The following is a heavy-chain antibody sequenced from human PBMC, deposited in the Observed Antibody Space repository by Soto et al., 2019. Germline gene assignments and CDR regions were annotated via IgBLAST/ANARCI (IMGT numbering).Heavy chain of an antibody. CDR3: AKDRRGNWKYVGAFDI. CDR1: GYTFTNYY. J-gene: IGHJ3*02. CDR2: INPRGGRT. D-gene: IGHD1-7*01. V-gene: IGHV1-46*01. Sequence: ASVKVSCKASGYTFTNYYMHWVRQAPGQGLEWMGMINPRGGRTTYPQKFQGRVTMTTDTSTSTVYMELNSLRAEDTAVYYCAKDRRGNWKYVGAFDIWGQGTMVTVSS.